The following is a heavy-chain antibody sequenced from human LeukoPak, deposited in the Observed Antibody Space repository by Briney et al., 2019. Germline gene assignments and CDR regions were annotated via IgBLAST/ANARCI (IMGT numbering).Heavy chain of an antibody. CDR1: RFIFSTYS. Sequence: GGSLRLSCAASRFIFSTYSMDWVRQAPGKGLEWVSSITDGGSYIYYADSVKGRFTISRDNAKNSLYLQMNSLRAEDTAVYYCAKEYNGYNGVFDYWGQGTLVTVSS. CDR2: ITDGGSYI. D-gene: IGHD5-24*01. J-gene: IGHJ4*02. V-gene: IGHV3-21*01. CDR3: AKEYNGYNGVFDY.